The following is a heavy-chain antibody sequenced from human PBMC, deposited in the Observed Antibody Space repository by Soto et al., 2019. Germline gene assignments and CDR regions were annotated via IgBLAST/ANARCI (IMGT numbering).Heavy chain of an antibody. J-gene: IGHJ4*02. CDR3: ARDRCSGDTCYSGGFDY. Sequence: QLQLQESGSGLVKPSQTLSLTCAVSGGSISSGGFSWSWIRQPPGKGLEWIGHIYYSGTTYYNPSLKSRVSISVDRAKNQFSLNLSSVTAADTAVYFCARDRCSGDTCYSGGFDYWGQGTLVSVSS. D-gene: IGHD2-15*01. CDR2: IYYSGTT. CDR1: GGSISSGGFS. V-gene: IGHV4-30-2*01.